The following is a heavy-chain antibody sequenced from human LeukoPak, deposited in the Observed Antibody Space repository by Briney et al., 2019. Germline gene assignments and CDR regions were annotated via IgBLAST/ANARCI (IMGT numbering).Heavy chain of an antibody. V-gene: IGHV3-7*01. J-gene: IGHJ4*02. D-gene: IGHD5-18*01. Sequence: GGSLRLSCAASGFTFSSYWMSWVRQAPGKGLEWVANIKQDGSEKYYVDSVKGRFTISRGNAKNSLYLQMNSLRAEDTAVYYCASSGYSYGSYYFDYWGQGTLVTVSS. CDR1: GFTFSSYW. CDR3: ASSGYSYGSYYFDY. CDR2: IKQDGSEK.